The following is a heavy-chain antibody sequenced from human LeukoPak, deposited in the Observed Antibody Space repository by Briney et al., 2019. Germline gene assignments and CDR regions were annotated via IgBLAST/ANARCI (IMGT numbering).Heavy chain of an antibody. CDR2: ISGNGVYI. D-gene: IGHD6-25*01. Sequence: GGSLRLSCAASGFSFSSYSMNWVRQAPGKGLEWVSSISGNGVYIFYADSVKGRFTISRDNAKNSLYLQMNSLRAEDTAVYYCAKFRAASYYYYGMDVWGQGTTVTVSS. J-gene: IGHJ6*02. V-gene: IGHV3-21*01. CDR1: GFSFSSYS. CDR3: AKFRAASYYYYGMDV.